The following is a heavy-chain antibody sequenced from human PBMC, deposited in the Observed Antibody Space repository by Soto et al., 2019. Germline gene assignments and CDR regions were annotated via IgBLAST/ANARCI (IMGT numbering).Heavy chain of an antibody. J-gene: IGHJ4*02. CDR2: ISYTGAT. CDR3: ARGGPLSVSPAWQLLCYCVY. D-gene: IGHD2-15*01. Sequence: QVHLQESGPGQVRPSQTLSLSCSVSGGSISRCAYFWTWIRPFPGKALERIAYISYTGATYYNPSLKSRVTILADTSKIQFSRKLSSVTSADTAVYYCARGGPLSVSPAWQLLCYCVYWGQGTLVTVSS. CDR1: GGSISRCAYF. V-gene: IGHV4-31*03.